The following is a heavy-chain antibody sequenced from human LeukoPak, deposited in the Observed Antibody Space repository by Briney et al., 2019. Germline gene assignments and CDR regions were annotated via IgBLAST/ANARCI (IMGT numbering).Heavy chain of an antibody. J-gene: IGHJ4*01. CDR3: AKGIYSSGWSYFDY. V-gene: IGHV3-74*03. CDR1: GFSITGHW. D-gene: IGHD6-19*01. Sequence: GGSLRLSCVASGFSITGHWVYWVRQAPGRGLVWISRIKSDERSAAYADSVKGRFTISRDNAKNTLYLQMNSLRAEDTAVYYCAKGIYSSGWSYFDYWGHGTLVTVSS. CDR2: IKSDERSA.